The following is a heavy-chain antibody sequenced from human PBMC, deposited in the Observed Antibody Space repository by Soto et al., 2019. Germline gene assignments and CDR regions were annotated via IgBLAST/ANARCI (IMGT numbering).Heavy chain of an antibody. Sequence: QVQLQQWGAGLLKPSETLSLTCAVYGGSFSGYYWSWIRQPPGKGLEWIGGINPSGSTNYNPSLKSQVTLSVDTSKNQFSLKLSSVTAADPAVYYCARAILTGYYIGYWGQGTLVTVSS. D-gene: IGHD3-9*01. CDR3: ARAILTGYYIGY. CDR2: INPSGST. J-gene: IGHJ4*02. V-gene: IGHV4-34*01. CDR1: GGSFSGYY.